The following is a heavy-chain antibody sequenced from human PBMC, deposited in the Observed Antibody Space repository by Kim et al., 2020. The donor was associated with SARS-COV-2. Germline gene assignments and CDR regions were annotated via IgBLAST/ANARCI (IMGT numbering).Heavy chain of an antibody. J-gene: IGHJ4*02. Sequence: SRYTNYADSVKGRFTISSDNAKNSLYLQMNSLRAEDTAVYYCARDSLAVGWGQGTLVTVSS. V-gene: IGHV3-11*05. D-gene: IGHD3-16*01. CDR2: SRYT. CDR3: ARDSLAVG.